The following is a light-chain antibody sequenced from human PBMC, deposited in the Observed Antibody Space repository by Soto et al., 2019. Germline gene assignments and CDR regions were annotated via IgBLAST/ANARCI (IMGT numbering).Light chain of an antibody. CDR1: QSVSSN. V-gene: IGKV3-15*01. Sequence: IGMAQYPATLSVSQGERATLSCRASQSVSSNLAWYQQKPGQAPRLLIYGASTRATGIPARFSGSGSGTEFTLTISSLQSVDFAVYNCQQYIHGPSFGQGS. J-gene: IGKJ1*01. CDR3: QQYIHGPS. CDR2: GAS.